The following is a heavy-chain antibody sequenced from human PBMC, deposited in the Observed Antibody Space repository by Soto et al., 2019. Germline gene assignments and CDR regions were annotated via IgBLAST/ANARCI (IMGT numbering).Heavy chain of an antibody. CDR2: VKSKADGGSG. D-gene: IGHD1-26*01. CDR1: GFPFNNAW. V-gene: IGHV3-15*07. CDR3: TTDSRTTLPEIRFDY. J-gene: IGHJ4*01. Sequence: PGGSLRLSCAASGFPFNNAWINWVRQVPGKGLEWVGRVKSKADGGSGDYAAPVKGRFVVSRDDSKDIAYLQMNSLKIEDTGVYYCTTDSRTTLPEIRFDYWGHGTQVTVSS.